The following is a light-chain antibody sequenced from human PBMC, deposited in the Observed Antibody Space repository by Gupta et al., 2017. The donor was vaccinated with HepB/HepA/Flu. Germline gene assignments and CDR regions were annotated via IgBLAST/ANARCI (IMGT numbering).Light chain of an antibody. Sequence: DIVMTQSPPSLPVTPGEPASISCRSSQSLLHSIGYNYLDWYLQKPGQSPQLLIYLGSNRASGVPDRFSGSGSGTDFTLKISRVEAEDVGVYYCMQALQTPRTFGPGTKVDIK. CDR3: MQALQTPRT. CDR1: QSLLHSIGYNY. CDR2: LGS. V-gene: IGKV2-28*01. J-gene: IGKJ3*01.